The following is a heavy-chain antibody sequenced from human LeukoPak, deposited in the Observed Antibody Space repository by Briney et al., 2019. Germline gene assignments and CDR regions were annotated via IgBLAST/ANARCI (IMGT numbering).Heavy chain of an antibody. Sequence: GGSLRLSCAASGFTFSSYAIHWVRQAPGKGLEWVAVISYDGSNKYYADSVKGRFTISRDNSKNTLYLQMISLRAEDTAVYYCARDGRGGSGWLDAFDIWGQGTMVTVSS. J-gene: IGHJ3*02. CDR1: GFTFSSYA. V-gene: IGHV3-30-3*01. CDR3: ARDGRGGSGWLDAFDI. D-gene: IGHD6-19*01. CDR2: ISYDGSNK.